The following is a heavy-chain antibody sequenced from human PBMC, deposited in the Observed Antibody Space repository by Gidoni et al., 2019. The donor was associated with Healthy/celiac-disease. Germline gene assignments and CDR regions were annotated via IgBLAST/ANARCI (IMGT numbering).Heavy chain of an antibody. V-gene: IGHV4-39*07. CDR3: ARDGRILADSSGTRFDP. Sequence: QLQLQESGPGLVKPSETLSLTCTVSGGSISSSIYYWGWIRQPPGKGLEWIGSIYYSGSTYYNPSLKSRVTISVDTSKNQFSLKLSSVTAADTAGYYCARDGRILADSSGTRFDPWGQGTLVTVSS. CDR2: IYYSGST. D-gene: IGHD3-22*01. J-gene: IGHJ5*02. CDR1: GGSISSSIYY.